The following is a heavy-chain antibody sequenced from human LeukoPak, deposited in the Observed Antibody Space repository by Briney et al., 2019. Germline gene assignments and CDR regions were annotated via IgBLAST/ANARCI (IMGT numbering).Heavy chain of an antibody. V-gene: IGHV1-69*13. CDR3: ARGSEDIVVVPAASAEYFQH. J-gene: IGHJ1*01. CDR1: GGTFSSYA. D-gene: IGHD2-2*01. Sequence: SVKVSCKASGGTFSSYAISWVRQAPGQGLERMGGIIPIFGTANYAQKFQGRVTITADESTSTAYMELSSLRSEDTAVYYCARGSEDIVVVPAASAEYFQHWGQGTLVTVPS. CDR2: IIPIFGTA.